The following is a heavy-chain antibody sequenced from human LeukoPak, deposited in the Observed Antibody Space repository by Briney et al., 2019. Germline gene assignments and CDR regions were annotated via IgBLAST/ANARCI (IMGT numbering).Heavy chain of an antibody. D-gene: IGHD6-25*01. V-gene: IGHV5-51*01. CDR1: GYSFTSYW. Sequence: GESLKISCKGSGYSFTSYWIGWVRQMPGKGLEWMGIIYPGDSDTRYSPSFQGQVTISADKSISTAYLQWSSLKASDTAMYYCARSAPRAAGFPNWFDPWGQGTLVTVSS. J-gene: IGHJ5*02. CDR2: IYPGDSDT. CDR3: ARSAPRAAGFPNWFDP.